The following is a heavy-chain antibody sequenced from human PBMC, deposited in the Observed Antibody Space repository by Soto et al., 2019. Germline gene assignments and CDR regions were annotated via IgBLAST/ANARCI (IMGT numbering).Heavy chain of an antibody. CDR2: IYYSGST. CDR1: GGSISSGGYY. D-gene: IGHD4-17*01. J-gene: IGHJ3*02. Sequence: SETLSLTCTVSGGSISSGGYYWSWIRQHPGKGLEWIGYIYYSGSTYYNPSLKSRVTISVDTSKNQFSLKLSSVTAADTAVYYCARYDYGDFYDAFDISGQGTMVTVSS. V-gene: IGHV4-31*03. CDR3: ARYDYGDFYDAFDI.